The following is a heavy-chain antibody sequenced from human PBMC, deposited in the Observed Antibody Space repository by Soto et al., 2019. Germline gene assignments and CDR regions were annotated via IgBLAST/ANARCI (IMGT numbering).Heavy chain of an antibody. J-gene: IGHJ6*03. D-gene: IGHD3-3*01. CDR1: GGSFSGCY. Sequence: SETLSLTCAVYGGSFSGCYWSWSRQPPGKRLEWIGEINHSGSTNYNPSLKSRVTISVDTSKNQFSLKLSSVTAADTAVYYCARGSRRTIFGVAHYYYCMDVWGRGTTVTVSS. V-gene: IGHV4-34*01. CDR3: ARGSRRTIFGVAHYYYCMDV. CDR2: INHSGST.